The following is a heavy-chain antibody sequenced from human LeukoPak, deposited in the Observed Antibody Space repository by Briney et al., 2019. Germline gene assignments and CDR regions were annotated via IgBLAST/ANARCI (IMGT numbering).Heavy chain of an antibody. CDR3: AKGPSTAMVFYWFDP. CDR1: GFTFSSYA. D-gene: IGHD5-18*01. CDR2: IRGSGGST. Sequence: GGSLRLSCAASGFTFSSYAMSWVRQAPGKGLEWVSAIRGSGGSTYYADSVKGRFTISRDNSKNTLYLQMNSLRAEDTAVYYCAKGPSTAMVFYWFDPWGQGTLVTVSS. J-gene: IGHJ5*02. V-gene: IGHV3-23*01.